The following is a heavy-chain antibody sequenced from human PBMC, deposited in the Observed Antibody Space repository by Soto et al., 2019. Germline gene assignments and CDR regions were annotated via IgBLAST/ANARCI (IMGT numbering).Heavy chain of an antibody. CDR1: GFTFSSYE. D-gene: IGHD2-15*01. CDR2: ISSSGSTI. Sequence: GSLRLSCAASGFTFSSYEMNWVRQAPGKGLEWVSYISSSGSTIYYADSVKGRFTISRDNAKNSLYLQMNSLRAEDTAVYYCARDGYCSGGSCYSSFYYYGMDVWGQGT. V-gene: IGHV3-48*03. CDR3: ARDGYCSGGSCYSSFYYYGMDV. J-gene: IGHJ6*02.